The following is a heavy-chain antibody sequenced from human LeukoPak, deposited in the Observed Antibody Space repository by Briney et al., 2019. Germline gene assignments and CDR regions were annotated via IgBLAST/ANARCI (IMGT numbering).Heavy chain of an antibody. CDR1: GFTFSSYW. J-gene: IGHJ6*03. D-gene: IGHD6-19*01. Sequence: PGGSLRLSCAASGFTFSSYWMHWVRQAPGKGLEWVSSISSSSYIYYADSVKGRFTISRDNAKNSLYLQMNSLRAEDTAIYYCARRGTSGWYSGYYYYYYMDVWGKGTTVTVSS. V-gene: IGHV3-21*01. CDR2: ISSSSYI. CDR3: ARRGTSGWYSGYYYYYYMDV.